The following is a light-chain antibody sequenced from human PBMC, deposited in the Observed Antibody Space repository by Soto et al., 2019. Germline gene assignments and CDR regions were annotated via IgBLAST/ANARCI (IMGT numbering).Light chain of an antibody. CDR1: QDMGNE. J-gene: IGKJ5*01. Sequence: DIQMTQSPSSLSASVGDRVTITCRASQDMGNELGWFQQKPGRAPKRLIYRASNRATGIPPRFSGSGSGTDFTLTISSLEPEDSAVYYCQQRHMWPITFGQGTRLEIK. V-gene: IGKV1-17*01. CDR2: RAS. CDR3: QQRHMWPIT.